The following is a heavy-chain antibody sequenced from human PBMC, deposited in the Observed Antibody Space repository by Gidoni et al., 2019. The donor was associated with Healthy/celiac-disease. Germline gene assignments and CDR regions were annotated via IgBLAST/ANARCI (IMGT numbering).Heavy chain of an antibody. CDR3: AKVGDYDYVWAQDDY. V-gene: IGHV3-23*01. D-gene: IGHD3-16*01. J-gene: IGHJ4*02. CDR2: ISGSGGST. CDR1: VFTFSSYA. Sequence: EVQLLESGGGLVQPGGSLRLSCAASVFTFSSYAMSWVRQAPGKGLEWVSAISGSGGSTYYADSVKGRFTISRDNSKNTLYLQMNSLRAEDTAVYYCAKVGDYDYVWAQDDYWGQGTLVTVSS.